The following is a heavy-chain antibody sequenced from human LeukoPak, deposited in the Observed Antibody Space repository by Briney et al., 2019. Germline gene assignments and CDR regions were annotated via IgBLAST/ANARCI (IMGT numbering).Heavy chain of an antibody. J-gene: IGHJ6*04. CDR2: FDPEDGET. D-gene: IGHD2-2*01. CDR3: ATAGGYCSSTSCYYYGMDV. CDR1: GYTLTELS. V-gene: IGHV1-24*01. Sequence: ASVKGSCKVSGYTLTELSMHWVRQAPGKGLEWMGGFDPEDGETIYAQKFQGRVTMTEDTSTDTAYMELSSLRSEDTAVYYCATAGGYCSSTSCYYYGMDVWGKGTTVTVSS.